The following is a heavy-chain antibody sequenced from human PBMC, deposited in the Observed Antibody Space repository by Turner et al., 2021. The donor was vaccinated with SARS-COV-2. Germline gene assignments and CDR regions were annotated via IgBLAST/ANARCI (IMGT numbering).Heavy chain of an antibody. CDR1: GASISSIIYY. CDR2: IYSSGST. Sequence: QLQLQESGPGLVKPSETLSLTCTVSGASISSIIYYWGWIRQPPGKGLEWIGTIYSSGSTYYNPSLKSRVTISVDASKNQFSLKLSSVTAADTAVYYCARRGDGRKSFDYWGQGTLVTVSS. J-gene: IGHJ4*02. CDR3: ARRGDGRKSFDY. V-gene: IGHV4-39*01. D-gene: IGHD3-10*01.